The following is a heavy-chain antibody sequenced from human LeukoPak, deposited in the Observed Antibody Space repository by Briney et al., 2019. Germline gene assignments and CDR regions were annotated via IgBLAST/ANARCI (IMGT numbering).Heavy chain of an antibody. Sequence: GTSLSLSCVASGLTFSNYGMHWVRQPPGKGLEWLAGISYDGVKKYYTDSVKGRFTLSRENSKNTLYLEMNSLRAGDTALYYCAKVDYGDSWYFDLWGRGTLVTVSS. CDR3: AKVDYGDSWYFDL. CDR2: ISYDGVKK. V-gene: IGHV3-30*18. D-gene: IGHD4-17*01. J-gene: IGHJ2*01. CDR1: GLTFSNYG.